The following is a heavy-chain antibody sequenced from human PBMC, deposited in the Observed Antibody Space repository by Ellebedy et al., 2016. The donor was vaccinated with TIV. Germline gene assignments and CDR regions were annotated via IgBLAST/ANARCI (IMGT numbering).Heavy chain of an antibody. Sequence: GESLKISXAASGFTFSSYWMHLVRQAPGKGLEWVANIKQDGSEKYYVDSVKGRFTISRDNAKNSLYLQMNRLRAEDTAVYYCARALGGGHCYWGQGTLVTVSS. CDR1: GFTFSSYW. D-gene: IGHD2-21*02. CDR3: ARALGGGHCY. V-gene: IGHV3-7*01. CDR2: IKQDGSEK. J-gene: IGHJ4*02.